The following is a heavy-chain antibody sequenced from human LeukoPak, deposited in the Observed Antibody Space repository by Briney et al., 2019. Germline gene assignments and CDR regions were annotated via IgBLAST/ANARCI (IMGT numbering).Heavy chain of an antibody. V-gene: IGHV3-74*03. D-gene: IGHD2-2*01. Sequence: PGGSLRLSCAASGFTFSNYWMHWVRQAPGKGLAWVSRISTDGSSTTYVDSVKGRFTISRDNAKNTLYLEMNSLRAEDTAVYYCARDRYCTTTRCSDYWGQGTLVTVSS. CDR3: ARDRYCTTTRCSDY. J-gene: IGHJ4*02. CDR1: GFTFSNYW. CDR2: ISTDGSST.